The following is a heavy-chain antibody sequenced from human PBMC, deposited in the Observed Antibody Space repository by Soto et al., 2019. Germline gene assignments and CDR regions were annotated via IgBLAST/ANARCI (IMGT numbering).Heavy chain of an antibody. V-gene: IGHV3-33*01. Sequence: PGGSLRLSCAASGFTFSSYGLHWVRQAPGKGLEWVAVIWYDGNNKYYADSVKGRFTISRDNSKNTLYLQMNSLRVEDTAVYYCARVSRSGYYPKYWGQGTLVTVCS. J-gene: IGHJ4*02. CDR2: IWYDGNNK. CDR3: ARVSRSGYYPKY. CDR1: GFTFSSYG. D-gene: IGHD3-3*01.